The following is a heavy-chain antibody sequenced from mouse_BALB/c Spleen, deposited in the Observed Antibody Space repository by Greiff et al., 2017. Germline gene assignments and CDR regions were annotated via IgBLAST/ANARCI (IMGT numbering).Heavy chain of an antibody. J-gene: IGHJ4*01. Sequence: EVQRVESGPGLVKPSQSLSLTCSVTGYSITSGYYWNWIRQFPGNKLEWMGYISYDGSNNYNPSLKNRISITRDTSKNQFFLKLNSVTTEDTATYYCASGGYFYYYAMDYWGQGTSVTVSS. CDR3: ASGGYFYYYAMDY. CDR1: GYSITSGYY. V-gene: IGHV3-6*02. CDR2: ISYDGSN. D-gene: IGHD2-3*01.